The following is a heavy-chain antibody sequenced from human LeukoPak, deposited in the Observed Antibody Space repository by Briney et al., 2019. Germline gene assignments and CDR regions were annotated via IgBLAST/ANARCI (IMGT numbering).Heavy chain of an antibody. CDR1: GFTLSNYW. D-gene: IGHD3-22*01. J-gene: IGHJ4*02. CDR2: LSSDGSNI. Sequence: GGSLRLSCAASGFTLSNYWMHWVRQAPGEGLVWVSRLSSDGSNIRYADSVKGRFTISRDNAKNSLYLQMNSLRAEDTAVYYCARHKRYYYDSSGYYYRKFDYWGQGTLVTVSS. CDR3: ARHKRYYYDSSGYYYRKFDY. V-gene: IGHV3-74*01.